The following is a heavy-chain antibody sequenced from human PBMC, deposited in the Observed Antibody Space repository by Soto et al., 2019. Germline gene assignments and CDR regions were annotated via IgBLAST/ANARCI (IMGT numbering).Heavy chain of an antibody. CDR1: GFTFSSYS. CDR3: ARDVFCPPSAYMDV. CDR2: ISSSSSYI. V-gene: IGHV3-21*01. D-gene: IGHD2-2*01. J-gene: IGHJ6*02. Sequence: LRLSCAASGFTFSSYSMNWVRQAPGKGLEWVSSISSSSSYIYYADSVKGRFTISRDNAKNSLYLQMNSLRAEDTAVYYCARDVFCPPSAYMDVWGQGTTVTVSS.